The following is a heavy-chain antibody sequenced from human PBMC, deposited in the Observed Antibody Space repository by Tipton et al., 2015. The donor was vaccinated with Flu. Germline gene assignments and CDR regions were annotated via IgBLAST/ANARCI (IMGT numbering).Heavy chain of an antibody. CDR3: ARHTGDSVRGVIDY. V-gene: IGHV4-31*03. J-gene: IGHJ4*02. CDR1: GDSITSVGYY. CDR2: IYYSGST. Sequence: LRLSCTVSGDSITSVGYYWSWIRRYPGRGLEWIGYIYYSGSTYYNPSLKSRVTMSLDTSKNQFSLKLSSVTAADTAVYYCARHTGDSVRGVIDYWGQGTLVTVSS. D-gene: IGHD3-10*02.